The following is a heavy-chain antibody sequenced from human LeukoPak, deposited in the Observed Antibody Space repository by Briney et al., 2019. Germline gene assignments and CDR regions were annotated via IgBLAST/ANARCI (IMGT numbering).Heavy chain of an antibody. CDR3: ARGSPNLFDY. CDR1: GFTLSSYS. CDR2: ISSNSTYI. V-gene: IGHV3-21*01. J-gene: IGHJ4*02. D-gene: IGHD1-14*01. Sequence: GGCLRLSCVASGFTLSSYSMNWVSQAPGEGLEWLSSISSNSTYIYYADSVKSRFTISRDNAKNSLYLQMNSLRDEDTAVYYCARGSPNLFDYWGQGTLVTVSS.